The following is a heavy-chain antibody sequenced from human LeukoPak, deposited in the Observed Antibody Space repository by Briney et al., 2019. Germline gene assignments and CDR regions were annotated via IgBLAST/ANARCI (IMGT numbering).Heavy chain of an antibody. CDR1: GYSFTSHD. Sequence: ASVKVSCKAPGYSFTSHDINWVRQATGQGLEWMGWMNPNSGNTGYAQKFQDRVTMTRNTSISTAYLELSSLGSEDTAIYYCASALKRGSAGTLIDHWGQGTLVTVSS. J-gene: IGHJ4*02. CDR3: ASALKRGSAGTLIDH. D-gene: IGHD6-13*01. V-gene: IGHV1-8*01. CDR2: MNPNSGNT.